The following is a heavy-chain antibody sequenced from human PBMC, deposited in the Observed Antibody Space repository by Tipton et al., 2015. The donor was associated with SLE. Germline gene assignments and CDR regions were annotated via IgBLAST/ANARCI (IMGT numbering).Heavy chain of an antibody. CDR3: ARGSTVTGYFDY. CDR1: GGSISSSSYY. Sequence: TLSLTCTVSGGSISSSSYYWGWIRQPPGKGLEWIGSIYYSGSTYYNPSLKSRVTISVDTSKNQFSLKLSSVTAADTAVYYCARGSTVTGYFDYWGQGTLVTVSS. CDR2: IYYSGST. D-gene: IGHD4-17*01. J-gene: IGHJ4*02. V-gene: IGHV4-39*01.